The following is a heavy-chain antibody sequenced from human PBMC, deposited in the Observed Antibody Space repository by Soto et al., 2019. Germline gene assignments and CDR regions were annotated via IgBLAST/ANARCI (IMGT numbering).Heavy chain of an antibody. CDR2: ISYDGKRI. Sequence: QVQLVESGGGVVQPGRSLRLSCAASGFTFSSYGMHWVRQAPGKGLEWVSLISYDGKRIFYIDSVEGRFTISRDNSKNTLHLQMNSLRAEDTAVYYCAKDRGAIIVGATFFDSWGQGTLVTVSS. V-gene: IGHV3-30*18. J-gene: IGHJ4*02. CDR1: GFTFSSYG. CDR3: AKDRGAIIVGATFFDS. D-gene: IGHD1-26*01.